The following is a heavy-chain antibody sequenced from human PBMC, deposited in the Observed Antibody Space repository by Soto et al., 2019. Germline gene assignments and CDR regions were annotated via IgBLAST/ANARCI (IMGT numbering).Heavy chain of an antibody. CDR1: GYTFTGYY. J-gene: IGHJ4*02. Sequence: VASVKVSCKASGYTFTGYYMHWVRQAPGQGLEWMGWINPNSGGTNYAQKFQGRVTMTRDTSISTAYMELSSLRSEDTAVYYCARGSYCSGGSCYLTSYYFDYWGQGTLVTVSS. CDR2: INPNSGGT. CDR3: ARGSYCSGGSCYLTSYYFDY. D-gene: IGHD2-15*01. V-gene: IGHV1-2*02.